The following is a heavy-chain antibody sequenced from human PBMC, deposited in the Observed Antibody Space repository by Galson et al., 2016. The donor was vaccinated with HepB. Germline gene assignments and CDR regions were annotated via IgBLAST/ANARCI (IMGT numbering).Heavy chain of an antibody. CDR2: ISGSGGDT. J-gene: IGHJ4*02. D-gene: IGHD3-9*01. V-gene: IGHV3-23*01. Sequence: SLRLSCAASGFAFNIYAMNWVRQAPGKGLEWVSAISGSGGDTYHADSVKGRFTISRDNSKNTVFLQMNSLRAEDTAVYYCAKGRFDWNFGGLNFHDYWGPGTLVTVSS. CDR1: GFAFNIYA. CDR3: AKGRFDWNFGGLNFHDY.